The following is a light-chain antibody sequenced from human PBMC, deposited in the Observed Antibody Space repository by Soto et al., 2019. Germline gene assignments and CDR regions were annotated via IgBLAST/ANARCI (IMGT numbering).Light chain of an antibody. CDR1: SGHSDYG. CDR2: LNRDGSH. CDR3: QTWDTVVV. V-gene: IGLV4-69*01. Sequence: QSVLTQSPSASASLGASVKLTSTLSSGHSDYGIAWHPQQPDKGPRSLMKLNRDGSHNKGDGIPDRFPGSSSGAERYLIISSLQSDDAADYYCQTWDTVVVFGGGTKLTVL. J-gene: IGLJ2*01.